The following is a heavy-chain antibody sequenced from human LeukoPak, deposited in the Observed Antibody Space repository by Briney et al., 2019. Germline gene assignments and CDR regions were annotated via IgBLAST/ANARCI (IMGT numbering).Heavy chain of an antibody. D-gene: IGHD3-16*01. CDR3: ARSASSTSRFAFDI. J-gene: IGHJ3*02. CDR1: GGSISSNY. CDR2: CHYSGNT. V-gene: IGHV4-59*13. Sequence: PSETLSLTCTISGGSISSNYWSRIRQPPGKGLEWIGYCHYSGNTNYNPSLKSRATISVDMSKNQFSLTLNSVTAADTAVYYCARSASSTSRFAFDIWGQGTRVTASS.